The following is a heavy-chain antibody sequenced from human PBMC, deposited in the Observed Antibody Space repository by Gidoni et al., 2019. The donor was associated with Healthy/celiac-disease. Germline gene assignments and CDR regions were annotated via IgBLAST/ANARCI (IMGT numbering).Heavy chain of an antibody. CDR3: ARGSV. Sequence: QVQLQESGPGLVKPSETLSLTCTVSGGSVSSGSYYWSWIRQPPGKGLEWIGYIYYSGSTNYNPSLKSRVTISVDTSKNQCSLKLSSVTAADTAVYYCARGSVWGQGTTVTVSS. V-gene: IGHV4-61*01. CDR1: GGSVSSGSYY. J-gene: IGHJ6*02. CDR2: IYYSGST.